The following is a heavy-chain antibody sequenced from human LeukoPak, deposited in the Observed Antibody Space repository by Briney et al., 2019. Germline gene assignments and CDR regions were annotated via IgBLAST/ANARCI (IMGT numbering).Heavy chain of an antibody. V-gene: IGHV1-69*05. Sequence: SVKVSCKASGGTFSSYAISWVRQAPGQGREWMGGIIPIFGTANYAQKFQGRVTITTDESTSTAYLELNSLRSEATAVYYCARDSHCSGGSCRGGTRKMYWFDPWGQGTLVTVSS. CDR3: ARDSHCSGGSCRGGTRKMYWFDP. CDR1: GGTFSSYA. CDR2: IIPIFGTA. J-gene: IGHJ5*02. D-gene: IGHD2-15*01.